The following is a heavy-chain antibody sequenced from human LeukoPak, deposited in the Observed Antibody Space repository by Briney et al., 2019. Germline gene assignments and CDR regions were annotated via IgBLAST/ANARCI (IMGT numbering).Heavy chain of an antibody. V-gene: IGHV1-2*06. CDR1: GYTFTDYY. D-gene: IGHD6-13*01. CDR2: INPNSGGT. Sequence: GASVKVSCKASGYTFTDYYIHWVRQAPGQGLEWMGRINPNSGGTNYAQKLQGRVTMTTDTSTSTAYMELRSLRSDDTAVYYCARDWDSSSWYAYYYYGMDVWGQGTTVTVSS. J-gene: IGHJ6*02. CDR3: ARDWDSSSWYAYYYYGMDV.